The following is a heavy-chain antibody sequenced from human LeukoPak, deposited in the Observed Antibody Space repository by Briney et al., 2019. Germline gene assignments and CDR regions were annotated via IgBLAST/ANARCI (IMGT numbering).Heavy chain of an antibody. Sequence: SETLSLTCAVYGGSFSGYYWNWIRQPPGKGLEWIGEINHSGGTNYNPSLKSRVTISVDTSKKQFSLKLSSVTAADTAVYYCARGVDYYGVWGQGTLVTVSS. J-gene: IGHJ4*02. CDR1: GGSFSGYY. CDR3: ARGVDYYGV. D-gene: IGHD3-10*01. CDR2: INHSGGT. V-gene: IGHV4-34*01.